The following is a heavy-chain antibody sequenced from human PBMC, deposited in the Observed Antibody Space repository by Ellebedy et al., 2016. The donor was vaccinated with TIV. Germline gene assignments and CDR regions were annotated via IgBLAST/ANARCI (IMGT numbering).Heavy chain of an antibody. CDR3: AGAGW. Sequence: SETLSLXCAVYGGSFSGYYWGWVRQSPGKGLEWIGNINHSGTTYSNPSLRSRVTLSVDTSKNQFSLDLYSVTAADTAVYYCAGAGWWGQGALVTVSS. D-gene: IGHD6-19*01. V-gene: IGHV4-34*01. CDR1: GGSFSGYY. CDR2: INHSGTT. J-gene: IGHJ4*02.